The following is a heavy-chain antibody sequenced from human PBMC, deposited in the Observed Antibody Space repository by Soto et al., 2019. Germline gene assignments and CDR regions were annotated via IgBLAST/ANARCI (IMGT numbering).Heavy chain of an antibody. CDR2: IYYSGST. J-gene: IGHJ4*02. CDR3: ARDHSYGLDY. Sequence: SETHSHTSTASGGYIRSGDYYWSWIRQPPGKGLEWIGYIYYSGSTYYNPSLKSRVTISVDTSKNQFSLKLSSVTAADTAVYYCARDHSYGLDYWGQGTLVTVSS. CDR1: GGYIRSGDYY. V-gene: IGHV4-30-4*01. D-gene: IGHD5-18*01.